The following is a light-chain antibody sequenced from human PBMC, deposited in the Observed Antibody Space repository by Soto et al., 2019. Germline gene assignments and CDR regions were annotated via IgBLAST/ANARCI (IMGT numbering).Light chain of an antibody. J-gene: IGKJ1*01. CDR1: QSVSGSF. CDR3: HQYGSSPAT. CDR2: GAS. V-gene: IGKV3-20*01. Sequence: EIVLTQSPCTLSLSPGERATLSCRASQSVSGSFLAWYQQKPGQAPRLLIYGASSRATGIPDRFSGSGSGTDFTLTISRLEPEDFAVYYCHQYGSSPATFGQGTKVDIK.